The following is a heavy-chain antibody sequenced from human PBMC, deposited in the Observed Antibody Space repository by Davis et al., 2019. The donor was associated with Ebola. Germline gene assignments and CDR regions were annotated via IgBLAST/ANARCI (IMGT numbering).Heavy chain of an antibody. J-gene: IGHJ6*03. CDR1: GFTFSSYG. CDR2: ISYDGSNK. CDR3: AKAPITGTTSYYYYYMDV. D-gene: IGHD1-7*01. Sequence: GGSLRLSCAASGFTFSSYGMHWVRQAPGKGLEWVAVISYDGSNKYYADSVKGRFTISRDNSKNTLYLQMNSLRAEDTAVYYCAKAPITGTTSYYYYYMDVWGKGTTVTVSS. V-gene: IGHV3-30*18.